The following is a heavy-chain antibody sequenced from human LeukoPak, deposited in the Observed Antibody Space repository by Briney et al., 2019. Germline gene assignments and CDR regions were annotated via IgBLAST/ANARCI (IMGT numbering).Heavy chain of an antibody. CDR3: ARDMGIAARPSCFDY. CDR1: GFTFSSYS. V-gene: IGHV3-48*02. D-gene: IGHD6-6*01. CDR2: ISSSSSTI. J-gene: IGHJ4*02. Sequence: GGSLRLSCAASGFTFSSYSMNWVRQAPGNGLEWVSYISSSSSTIYYADSVKGRFTISRDNAKNSLYLQMNSLRDEDTAVYYCARDMGIAARPSCFDYWGQGTLVTVSS.